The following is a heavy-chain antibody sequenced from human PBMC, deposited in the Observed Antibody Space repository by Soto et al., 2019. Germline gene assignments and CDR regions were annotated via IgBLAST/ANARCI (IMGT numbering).Heavy chain of an antibody. Sequence: TLSLTCTVSGGSISSYYWSWIRQPPGKGLEWIGYIYYSGSTNYNPSLKSRVTISVDTSKNQFSLKLSSVTAADTAVYYCARMGSGWYEYNWFDPWGQGTLVTVS. V-gene: IGHV4-59*01. D-gene: IGHD6-13*01. CDR2: IYYSGST. CDR1: GGSISSYY. J-gene: IGHJ5*02. CDR3: ARMGSGWYEYNWFDP.